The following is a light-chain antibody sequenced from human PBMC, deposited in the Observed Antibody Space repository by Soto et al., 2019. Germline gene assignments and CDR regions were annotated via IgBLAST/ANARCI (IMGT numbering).Light chain of an antibody. Sequence: DIQMTQSPSAKSASVGDRVTITCRASQSIGSWLAWYQQKPGKAPKLLIYDASSLESGVPSRFSGSGSGTEFTLTISSLQPDDFATYYCQQYNSYSGTFGPGTKVDIK. CDR3: QQYNSYSGT. J-gene: IGKJ3*01. V-gene: IGKV1-5*01. CDR1: QSIGSW. CDR2: DAS.